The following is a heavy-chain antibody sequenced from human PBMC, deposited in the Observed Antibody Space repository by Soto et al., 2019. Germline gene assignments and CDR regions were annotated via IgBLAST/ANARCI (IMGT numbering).Heavy chain of an antibody. CDR2: IWYDGSNK. Sequence: QVQLVESGGGVVQPGRSLRLSCAASGFTFSSYGMHWVRQAPGKGLEWVAVIWYDGSNKYYADSVKGRFTISRDNSKNTLYLQMNSRRAEDTSVYYCTRDWRQATVGRTSYIDYWGQGTLVTVSS. CDR1: GFTFSSYG. D-gene: IGHD1-26*01. CDR3: TRDWRQATVGRTSYIDY. V-gene: IGHV3-33*01. J-gene: IGHJ4*02.